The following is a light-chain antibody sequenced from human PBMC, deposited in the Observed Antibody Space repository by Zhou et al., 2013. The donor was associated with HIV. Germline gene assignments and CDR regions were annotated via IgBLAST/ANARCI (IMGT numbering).Light chain of an antibody. CDR3: EQYGNSPYT. J-gene: IGKJ2*01. Sequence: EIVLTQSPGTLSLSPGERATLSCRASQSVSSRYLGWYQQKPGQAPRLLIYGASSGSGTDFTLTISRLEPEDFAVYYCEQYGNSPYTFGQGTKLEIK. CDR2: GAS. V-gene: IGKV3-20*01. CDR1: QSVSSRY.